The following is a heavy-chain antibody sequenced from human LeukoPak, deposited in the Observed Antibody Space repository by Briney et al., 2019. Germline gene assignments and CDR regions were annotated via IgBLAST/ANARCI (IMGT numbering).Heavy chain of an antibody. J-gene: IGHJ4*02. Sequence: GASVKVSCKASGYTFTSYGLTWVRQAPGQGLEWVGWISTYNGNTNYAQSIQGRVTMTTDTSTTTAYMELRSLRSDDTAVYYCARDLGYGAFERHDYWGQGTRVTVSS. D-gene: IGHD5-12*01. CDR2: ISTYNGNT. CDR3: ARDLGYGAFERHDY. V-gene: IGHV1-18*01. CDR1: GYTFTSYG.